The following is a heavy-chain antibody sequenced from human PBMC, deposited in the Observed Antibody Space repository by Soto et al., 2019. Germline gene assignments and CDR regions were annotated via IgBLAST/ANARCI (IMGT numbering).Heavy chain of an antibody. V-gene: IGHV3-30-3*01. CDR1: GFTFSSYA. CDR3: ARGSHYYGSGSYSYFDY. CDR2: ISYDGSNK. J-gene: IGHJ4*02. D-gene: IGHD3-10*01. Sequence: QVQLVESGGCVVQPGRSLRLSCAASGFTFSSYAMHWVRQAPGKGLEWVAVISYDGSNKYYADSVKGRFTISRDNSKNTLYLQMNSLRAEDTAVYYCARGSHYYGSGSYSYFDYWGQGTLVTVSS.